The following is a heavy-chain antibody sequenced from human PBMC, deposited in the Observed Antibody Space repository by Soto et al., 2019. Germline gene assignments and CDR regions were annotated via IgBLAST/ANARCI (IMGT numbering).Heavy chain of an antibody. J-gene: IGHJ5*02. CDR1: GGSISSGGYS. CDR3: ARDQLEGNWFDP. V-gene: IGHV4-30-2*01. D-gene: IGHD1-1*01. CDR2: IYHSGST. Sequence: QLQLQESGSGLVKPSQTLSLTCAASGGSISSGGYSWNWIRQPPGKGLEWIGYIYHSGSTYYNPSLKSRVIISVDKSKNQFSLKLTSVTAADTAVYYCARDQLEGNWFDPWGQGTLVTVSS.